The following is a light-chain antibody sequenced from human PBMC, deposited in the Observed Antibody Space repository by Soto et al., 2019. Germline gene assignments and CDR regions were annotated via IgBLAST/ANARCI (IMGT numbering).Light chain of an antibody. CDR2: DAS. CDR3: QQCDSYPYT. J-gene: IGKJ2*01. V-gene: IGKV1-5*01. CDR1: QSISSW. Sequence: DIEMTQSPSTLSASVGDRVSITCRASQSISSWLAWYQQKPGKAPKLLIYDASSLESGVPSRFSGSGSGTQFTLSIISLQPDDFATYYCQQCDSYPYTFGQGTNLEIK.